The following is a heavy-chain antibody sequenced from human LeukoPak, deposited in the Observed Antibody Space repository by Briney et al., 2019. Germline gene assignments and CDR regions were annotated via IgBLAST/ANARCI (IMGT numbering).Heavy chain of an antibody. V-gene: IGHV4-4*07. D-gene: IGHD3-22*01. CDR3: ARGGRAYYYDTSGTQDAFDI. J-gene: IGHJ3*02. CDR2: IHPSGST. Sequence: PETLSLTCTVSGDSISSYYWSWIRQPAGKGLEWIGRIHPSGSTNYNPSLKSRVTISVDTSKNQFSLKLSSVTAADTAVYYCARGGRAYYYDTSGTQDAFDIWGPGTMVTVSS. CDR1: GDSISSYY.